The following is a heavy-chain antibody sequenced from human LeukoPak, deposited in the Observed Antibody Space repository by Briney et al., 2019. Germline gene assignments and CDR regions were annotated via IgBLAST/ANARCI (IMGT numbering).Heavy chain of an antibody. Sequence: GGSLRLSCVASGFTFRSYAMSWVRQAPGKGLEWVSAISGSGTNTYYADAVKGRFTISRDNSKNTLYLQMNHLRAEDTAVYYCATPRGTVATGAVYWGQGTLVTVSS. J-gene: IGHJ4*02. CDR2: ISGSGTNT. CDR1: GFTFRSYA. V-gene: IGHV3-23*01. D-gene: IGHD4-23*01. CDR3: ATPRGTVATGAVY.